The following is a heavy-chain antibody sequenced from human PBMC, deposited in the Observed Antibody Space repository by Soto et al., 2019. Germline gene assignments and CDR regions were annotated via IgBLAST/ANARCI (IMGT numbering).Heavy chain of an antibody. Sequence: SETLSLTCTVSGGSISSYYWSWIRQPPGKGLEWIGEIYYRGNTDYNPSLKSRVTISLDTPKNQFSLKLSSVTAADTAVYYCARHPGYYDILTGYTTYYFDYWGQGILVTV. V-gene: IGHV4-59*08. CDR2: IYYRGNT. J-gene: IGHJ4*02. CDR3: ARHPGYYDILTGYTTYYFDY. D-gene: IGHD3-9*01. CDR1: GGSISSYY.